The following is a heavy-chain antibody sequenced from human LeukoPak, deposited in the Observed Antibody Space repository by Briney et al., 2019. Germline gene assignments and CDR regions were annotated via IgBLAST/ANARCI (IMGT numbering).Heavy chain of an antibody. CDR2: ISGSGGNT. J-gene: IGHJ4*02. V-gene: IGHV3-23*01. CDR1: GFAFSSSA. Sequence: GGSLRLSCAASGFAFSSSAMTWVRQAPGKGLEWVSLISGSGGNTYYADSVKGRFTISRDNSKNTLYLQMNSLRAEDTAVYHCAKDIQCTYWGQGTLVTVSS. D-gene: IGHD2-21*01. CDR3: AKDIQCTY.